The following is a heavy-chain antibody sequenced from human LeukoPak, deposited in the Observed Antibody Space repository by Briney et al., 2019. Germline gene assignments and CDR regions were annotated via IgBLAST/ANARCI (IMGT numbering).Heavy chain of an antibody. CDR3: ATVVMEWYDY. J-gene: IGHJ4*02. Sequence: SETLSLTCTVSGYSISSGYYWGWIRQPPGKGLEWIGEINHSGSTNYNPSLKSRVTISVDTSKNQFSLKLSSVTAADTAVYYCATVVMEWYDYWGQGTLVTVSS. D-gene: IGHD2-21*01. CDR1: GYSISSGYY. CDR2: INHSGST. V-gene: IGHV4-38-2*02.